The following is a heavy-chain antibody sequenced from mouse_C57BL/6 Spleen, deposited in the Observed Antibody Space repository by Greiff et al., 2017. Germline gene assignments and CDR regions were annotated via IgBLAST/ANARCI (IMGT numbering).Heavy chain of an antibody. CDR3: ARRDYDDYYARDY. D-gene: IGHD2-4*01. Sequence: VQLQQPGAELVRPGSSVKLSCKASGYTFTSYWMDWVKQRPGQGLEWIGNIYPSDSETHYNQKFKDKATLTVDKSSSTAYMQLSSLTSEDSAVYYCARRDYDDYYARDYWGQGTSVTVSS. CDR2: IYPSDSET. J-gene: IGHJ4*01. V-gene: IGHV1-61*01. CDR1: GYTFTSYW.